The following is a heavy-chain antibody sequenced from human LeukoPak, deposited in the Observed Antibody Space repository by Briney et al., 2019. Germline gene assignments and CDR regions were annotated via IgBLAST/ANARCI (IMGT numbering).Heavy chain of an antibody. Sequence: PSQTLSLTCTVSGGSISSGGYYWSWIRQPPGKGLEWIGYIYHSGSTYYNPSLKSRVTISVDRSKNQFSLKLSSVTAADTAVYYCARVRTNNWFDPWGQGTLDTVSS. CDR1: GGSISSGGYY. CDR3: ARVRTNNWFDP. CDR2: IYHSGST. D-gene: IGHD1-14*01. J-gene: IGHJ5*02. V-gene: IGHV4-30-2*01.